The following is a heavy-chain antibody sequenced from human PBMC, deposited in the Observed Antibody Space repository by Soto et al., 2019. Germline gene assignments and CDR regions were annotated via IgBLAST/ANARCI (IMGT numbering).Heavy chain of an antibody. Sequence: QVHLVQSGAEVKKPGASVMLSCKTSGFTFTSYAVHWVRQAPGQRPEWMGWINGGNGDTKYSQKFHDRVIITRTTSASTVYMGLSSLRSEDTAIYYCARGPLSLYSADFRWGQGTLVTVSS. V-gene: IGHV1-3*01. J-gene: IGHJ4*02. D-gene: IGHD4-4*01. CDR1: GFTFTSYA. CDR2: INGGNGDT. CDR3: ARGPLSLYSADFR.